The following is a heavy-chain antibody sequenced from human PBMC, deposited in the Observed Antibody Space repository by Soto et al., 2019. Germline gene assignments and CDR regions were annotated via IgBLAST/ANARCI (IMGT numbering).Heavy chain of an antibody. CDR2: ISSSGSTT. CDR3: VAAFDV. CDR1: GFTVSTYN. J-gene: IGHJ3*01. V-gene: IGHV3-48*02. Sequence: PEGSLRLSCAASGFTVSTYNMNWVRQAPGKGLEWVSFISSSGSTTYYADSVKGRFAISRDSAKNSLFLQVNSLRDEDTAVYYCVAAFDVCGQGTMVTVSS.